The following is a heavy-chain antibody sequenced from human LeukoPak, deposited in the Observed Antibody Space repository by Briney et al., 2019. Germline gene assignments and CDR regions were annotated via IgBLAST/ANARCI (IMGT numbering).Heavy chain of an antibody. D-gene: IGHD3-9*01. CDR3: AKWGDYDVLTGYCVSDY. V-gene: IGHV3-23*01. J-gene: IGHJ4*02. CDR2: ITGSGGNT. Sequence: GGSLRLSCAASGFTFSSYAMSWVRQAPGKGLEWVSAITGSGGNTYYADSVKGRFTISRDNSKNTVFLQMNSLRAEDTAVYYRAKWGDYDVLTGYCVSDYWGQGTLVTASS. CDR1: GFTFSSYA.